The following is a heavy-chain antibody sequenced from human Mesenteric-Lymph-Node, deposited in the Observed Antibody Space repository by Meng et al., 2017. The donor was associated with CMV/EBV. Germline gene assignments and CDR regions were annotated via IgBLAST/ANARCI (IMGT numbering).Heavy chain of an antibody. D-gene: IGHD2-15*01. Sequence: GGSLRLSCIPFAFTSSDYWMTWGRQAPGKGLEWVANIRSDGTESNYVDSLKGRFTISRDNAKNSLFLQMNSLRVEETAVYYCARHANGGWYAMDVWGHGTTVTVSS. V-gene: IGHV3-7*04. CDR2: IRSDGTES. CDR1: AFTSSDYW. J-gene: IGHJ6*02. CDR3: ARHANGGWYAMDV.